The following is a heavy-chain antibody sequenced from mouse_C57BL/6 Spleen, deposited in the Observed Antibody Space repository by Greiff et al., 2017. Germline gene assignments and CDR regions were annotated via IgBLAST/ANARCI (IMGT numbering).Heavy chain of an antibody. CDR2: IHPNSGST. CDR1: GYTFTSYW. D-gene: IGHD1-1*01. V-gene: IGHV1-64*01. Sequence: QVQLQQPGAELVKPGASVKLSCKASGYTFTSYWMHWVKQRPGQGLEWIGMIHPNSGSTNYNEKFKSKATLTVDKSSSTAYMQLSSLTSEDSAVYYCAKPSYYYGSSYEYFDYWGQGTTLTVSS. J-gene: IGHJ2*01. CDR3: AKPSYYYGSSYEYFDY.